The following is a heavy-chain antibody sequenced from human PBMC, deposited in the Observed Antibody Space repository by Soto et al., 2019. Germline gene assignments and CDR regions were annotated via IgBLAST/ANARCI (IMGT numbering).Heavy chain of an antibody. Sequence: YQTRSLTCSVSGGRISSGGYSWSLFRQTPGKDLGRFRSIYQSGTTYYNPSIKSRVSISVYRPKKQFSLKLSSVTAAHTAVYDCARVGLDESWFGPCRQGSLV. J-gene: IGHJ5*02. D-gene: IGHD1-1*01. CDR2: IYQSGTT. CDR1: GGRISSGGYS. V-gene: IGHV4-30-2*01. CDR3: ARVGLDESWFGP.